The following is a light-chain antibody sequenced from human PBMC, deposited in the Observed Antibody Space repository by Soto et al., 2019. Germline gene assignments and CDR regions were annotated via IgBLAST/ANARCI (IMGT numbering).Light chain of an antibody. CDR1: SSNIGAGYD. J-gene: IGLJ1*01. CDR3: QSYDTSLSGYV. CDR2: ANN. V-gene: IGLV1-40*01. Sequence: QTVVTQPPSVSGAPGQRVTISCTGSSSNIGAGYDIHWYQQVPGTAPKPLIYANNNRASGVPDRFSGSKSGTSASLAITGLQAEDEADYSCQSYDTSLSGYVFGPGTKLTVL.